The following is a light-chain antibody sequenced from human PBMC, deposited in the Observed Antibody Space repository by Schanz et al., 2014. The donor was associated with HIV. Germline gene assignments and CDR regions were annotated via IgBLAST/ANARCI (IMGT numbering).Light chain of an antibody. CDR2: GAS. J-gene: IGKJ3*01. V-gene: IGKV3-20*01. Sequence: ELVLTQSPGILSLSPGERATLSCRASQTISSAYLAWYQQRPGQAPRLLIYGASSRATGIPDRFSGSGSGTDFTLTISRLEPEDFAVYYCHHYGGSFGPGTTVDYK. CDR1: QTISSAY. CDR3: HHYGGS.